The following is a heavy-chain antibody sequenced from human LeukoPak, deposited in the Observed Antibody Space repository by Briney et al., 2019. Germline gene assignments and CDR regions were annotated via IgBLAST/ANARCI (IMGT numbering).Heavy chain of an antibody. CDR1: GFTFSDYY. V-gene: IGHV3-11*04. CDR3: ARAITTVRGLAYYYCNYMDV. D-gene: IGHD3-10*01. J-gene: IGHJ6*03. Sequence: GGSLRLSCAASGFTFSDYYMSWIRQAPGKGLEWVSYISSSGSTIYYADSVKGRLTISRYNAKNSLYMKINSLRAEDTAVYYCARAITTVRGLAYYYCNYMDVWGKGTTVTVSS. CDR2: ISSSGSTI.